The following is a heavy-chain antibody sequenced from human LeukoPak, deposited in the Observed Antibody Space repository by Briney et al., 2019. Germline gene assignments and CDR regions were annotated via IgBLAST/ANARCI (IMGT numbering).Heavy chain of an antibody. J-gene: IGHJ6*02. CDR1: GASITTYY. CDR2: ISNTGKT. V-gene: IGHV4-59*08. Sequence: SETLSLTCTVSGASITTYYWSWIRQPPGKGLEWIGYISNTGKTDSHPSLKSRVTISVDTSKNQFSLSLTSVTGADTAVYYRGTVDAVHRNLYGLDVWGQGTTVTVSS. CDR3: GTVDAVHRNLYGLDV. D-gene: IGHD1-14*01.